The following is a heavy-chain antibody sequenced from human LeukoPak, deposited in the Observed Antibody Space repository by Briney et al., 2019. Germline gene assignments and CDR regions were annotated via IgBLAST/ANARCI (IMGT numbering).Heavy chain of an antibody. Sequence: SGTLSLTCAVSGGSISSSNWWSWVRQSPGKGLEWLGDTYHSGSTNYNPSLKSRVTISVDKFKNQFSLKLSSVTATDTAVYYCASLGSRPGYYGSDYYYMDVWGKGTTVTVSS. CDR2: TYHSGST. J-gene: IGHJ6*03. V-gene: IGHV4-4*02. D-gene: IGHD3-10*01. CDR3: ASLGSRPGYYGSDYYYMDV. CDR1: GGSISSSNW.